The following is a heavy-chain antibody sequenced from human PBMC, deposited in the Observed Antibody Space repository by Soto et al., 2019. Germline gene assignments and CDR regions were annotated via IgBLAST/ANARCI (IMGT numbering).Heavy chain of an antibody. D-gene: IGHD6-19*01. CDR2: SSPRGNTI. Sequence: GGCLRPSCVPSGFSLANHPMNWVRRTPGKGLEWISYSSPRGNTIYYADSVEGRFTISRDNARNSVSLHMSSLRDEDSALYYCAKGPHTNVGWPYYFELWGQGVPVTVSS. CDR1: GFSLANHP. CDR3: AKGPHTNVGWPYYFEL. V-gene: IGHV3-48*02. J-gene: IGHJ4*02.